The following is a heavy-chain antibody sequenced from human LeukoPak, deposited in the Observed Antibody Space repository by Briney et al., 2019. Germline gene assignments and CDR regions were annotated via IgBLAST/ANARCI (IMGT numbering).Heavy chain of an antibody. J-gene: IGHJ4*02. CDR1: GFTFSSYA. CDR3: ATLHDYGDY. D-gene: IGHD4-11*01. CDR2: ISYDGSNK. Sequence: GRSLRLSCAASGFTFSSYAMHRVRQAPGAGLEWVAVISYDGSNKYYADSVKGRFTISRDNSKNTLYLQMNSPRAEDTAVYYCATLHDYGDYWGQGTLVTVSS. V-gene: IGHV3-30*04.